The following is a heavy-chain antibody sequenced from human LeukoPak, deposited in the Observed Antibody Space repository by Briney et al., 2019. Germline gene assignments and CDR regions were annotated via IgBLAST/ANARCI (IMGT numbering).Heavy chain of an antibody. V-gene: IGHV4-59*01. CDR1: GGSINNYY. Sequence: PSETLSLTCTVSGGSINNYYGGWIRQTPGKGLELIGYIYYSGTTNYNPSLNSRVSISVDTSKKQFSLKLSSVTSADTAVYYCARARYANAWYAFDIWGHGTMVTVSS. D-gene: IGHD2-2*01. J-gene: IGHJ3*02. CDR2: IYYSGTT. CDR3: ARARYANAWYAFDI.